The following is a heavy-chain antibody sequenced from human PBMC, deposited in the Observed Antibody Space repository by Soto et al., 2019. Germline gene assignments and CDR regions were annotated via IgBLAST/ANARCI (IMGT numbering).Heavy chain of an antibody. D-gene: IGHD3-22*01. Sequence: PSETLSLTCTVSGGSISSYYWSWIRQPPGKGLEWIGYIYYSGSTNYNPSLKSRVTISVDTSKNQFSLKLSSVTAADTAVYYCARGLYDSSGYYSEYYFDYWGQGTLVTV. CDR1: GGSISSYY. J-gene: IGHJ4*02. CDR3: ARGLYDSSGYYSEYYFDY. CDR2: IYYSGST. V-gene: IGHV4-59*01.